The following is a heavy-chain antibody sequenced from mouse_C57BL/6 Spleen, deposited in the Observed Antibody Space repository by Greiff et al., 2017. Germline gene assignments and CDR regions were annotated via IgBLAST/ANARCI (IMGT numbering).Heavy chain of an antibody. D-gene: IGHD1-1*01. CDR1: GYTFTSYW. J-gene: IGHJ2*01. CDR2: IDPSDSYT. V-gene: IGHV1-59*01. CDR3: ARLGYYGSSPSDY. Sequence: QVHVKQPGAELVRPGTSVKLSCKASGYTFTSYWMHWVKQRPGQGLEWIGVIDPSDSYTNYNQKFKGKATLTVDTSSSTAYMQLSSLTSEDSAVYYCARLGYYGSSPSDYWGQGTTLTVSS.